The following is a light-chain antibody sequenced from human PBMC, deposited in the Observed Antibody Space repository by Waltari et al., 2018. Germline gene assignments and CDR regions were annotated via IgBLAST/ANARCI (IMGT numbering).Light chain of an antibody. J-gene: IGKJ1*01. CDR1: QNIGHY. Sequence: IVLTQSPGTLSLSPGGRATLSCRASQNIGHYLAWYPQKPGQAPSLLINGTSTRPAGIPEMFSGSSTGADLSLPIARLEPEDCAGNYCRPRVRLPATFGQGTKV. V-gene: IGKV3-20*01. CDR3: RPRVRLPAT. CDR2: GTS.